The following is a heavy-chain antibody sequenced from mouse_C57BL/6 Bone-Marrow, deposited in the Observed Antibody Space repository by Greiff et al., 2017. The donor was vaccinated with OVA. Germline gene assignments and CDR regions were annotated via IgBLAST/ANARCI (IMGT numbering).Heavy chain of an antibody. Sequence: QLQLQQPGAELVKPGASVKLSCKASGYTFTSYWMQWVKQRPGQGLEWIGEIDPSDSYTNYNQKFKGKATLTVDTSSSTAYMQLSSLTSEDSAVYYCARRDYYGSSQFAYWGQGTLVTVSA. CDR1: GYTFTSYW. D-gene: IGHD1-1*01. CDR2: IDPSDSYT. CDR3: ARRDYYGSSQFAY. J-gene: IGHJ3*01. V-gene: IGHV1-50*01.